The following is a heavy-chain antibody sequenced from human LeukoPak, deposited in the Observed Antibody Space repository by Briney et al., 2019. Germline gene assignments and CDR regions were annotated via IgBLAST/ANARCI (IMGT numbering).Heavy chain of an antibody. CDR3: ARDGIEGGYDLGWFDP. V-gene: IGHV4-38-2*02. Sequence: SETLSLTCTVSGYSINSGYYWVWIRQPPGKGLEWIGEIYHSGSTNYNPSLKSRVTISVDKSKNQFSLKLSSVTAADTAVYYCARDGIEGGYDLGWFDPWGQGTLVTVSS. D-gene: IGHD5-12*01. J-gene: IGHJ5*02. CDR2: IYHSGST. CDR1: GYSINSGYY.